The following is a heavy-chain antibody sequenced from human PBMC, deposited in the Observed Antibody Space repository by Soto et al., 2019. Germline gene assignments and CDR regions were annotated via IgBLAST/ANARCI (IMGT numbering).Heavy chain of an antibody. V-gene: IGHV1-69*13. CDR1: GGTFSSYA. J-gene: IGHJ6*02. D-gene: IGHD6-13*01. CDR3: ARGGPGYSSSWYKRDYYYGMDV. CDR2: IIPIFGTA. Sequence: ASVKVSCKASGGTFSSYAISWVRQAPGQGLEWMGGIIPIFGTANYAQKFQGRVTITADESTSTAYMELSSLRSEDTAVYYCARGGPGYSSSWYKRDYYYGMDVWGQGTTVTVSS.